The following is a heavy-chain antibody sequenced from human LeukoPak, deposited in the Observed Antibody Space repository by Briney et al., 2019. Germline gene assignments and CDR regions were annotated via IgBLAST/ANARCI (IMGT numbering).Heavy chain of an antibody. Sequence: PGGSLRLSCAASGFTFSTSSMNWVRQAPGKGLEWVAYISSSTSTIYYADSVKGRFTISRDNSKNTLYLQMNSLRAEDTAVYYCAKFVGANDAFGIWGQGTMVTVSS. J-gene: IGHJ3*02. V-gene: IGHV3-48*01. CDR1: GFTFSTSS. D-gene: IGHD1-26*01. CDR2: ISSSTSTI. CDR3: AKFVGANDAFGI.